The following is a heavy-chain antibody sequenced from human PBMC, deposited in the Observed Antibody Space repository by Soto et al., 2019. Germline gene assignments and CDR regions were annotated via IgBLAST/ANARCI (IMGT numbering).Heavy chain of an antibody. Sequence: GESLKISCKGSGYSFTSYWIGWVRQMPGKGLEWMGIIYPGDSDTRYSPSFQGQVTISGDKSISTAYLQWSSLKASDTAMYYCARLGGYCSSAKCYGGGDYWGQGTRVTVSS. V-gene: IGHV5-51*01. J-gene: IGHJ4*02. D-gene: IGHD2-2*01. CDR2: IYPGDSDT. CDR3: ARLGGYCSSAKCYGGGDY. CDR1: GYSFTSYW.